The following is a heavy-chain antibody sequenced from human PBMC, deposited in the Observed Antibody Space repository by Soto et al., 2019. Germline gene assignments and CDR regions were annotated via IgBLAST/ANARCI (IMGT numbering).Heavy chain of an antibody. D-gene: IGHD5-18*01. V-gene: IGHV3-13*01. CDR3: ARGKVYGYGYDGRLFDY. J-gene: IGHJ4*02. Sequence: GESLKISCAASGFTFSSYDMHWVRQATGKGLEWVSALGTAGDTYYPCSVKGWFTISRENGKNSLYLQMNSLRGEDTAVYYCARGKVYGYGYDGRLFDYWGQGTLVTVSS. CDR1: GFTFSSYD. CDR2: LGTAGDT.